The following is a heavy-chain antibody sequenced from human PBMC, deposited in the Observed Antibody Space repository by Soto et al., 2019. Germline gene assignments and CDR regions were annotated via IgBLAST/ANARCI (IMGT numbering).Heavy chain of an antibody. CDR2: IYWNNDK. D-gene: IGHD6-19*01. J-gene: IGHJ4*02. V-gene: IGHV2-5*01. CDR1: GFSLSTSGVG. CDR3: AHRPSGWYFFDY. Sequence: QITLKESGPTLVKPTQTLTLTCTFSGFSLSTSGVGVGWIRQPPGKALEWLTLIYWNNDKRYSPSLKSRLTIPKDTSRNQVVLTMTNMDPVDTATYYCAHRPSGWYFFDYWGQGTLVTVSS.